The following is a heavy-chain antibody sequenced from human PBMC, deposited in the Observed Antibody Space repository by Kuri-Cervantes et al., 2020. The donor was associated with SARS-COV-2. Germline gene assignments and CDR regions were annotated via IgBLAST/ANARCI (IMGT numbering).Heavy chain of an antibody. CDR1: GFIFEDYG. CDR2: ISYKSGST. J-gene: IGHJ4*02. D-gene: IGHD3-10*01. Sequence: SLKISCEASGFIFEDYGMHWVRQAPGRGLEWVAGISYKSGSTGYADSVKGRFTISRDNAKNSLYLQMNSLRDEDMAVYYCARASYYHVNYPCDYWGQGTLVTVSS. CDR3: ARASYYHVNYPCDY. V-gene: IGHV3-9*03.